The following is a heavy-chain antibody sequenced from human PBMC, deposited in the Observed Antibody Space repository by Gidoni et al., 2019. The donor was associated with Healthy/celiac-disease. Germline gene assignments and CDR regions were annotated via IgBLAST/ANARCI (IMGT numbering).Heavy chain of an antibody. Sequence: QVQLVESGGGLVKPGGSLRLSCAASGFTFSAYYMSWIRQAPGKGLGWVSYISSSSSYTNYADSVKGRFTISRDNAKDSLYLQMNSLRAEDTAVYYCARGSGGPEKIDYWGQGTLVTVSS. D-gene: IGHD3-16*01. CDR3: ARGSGGPEKIDY. CDR2: ISSSSSYT. CDR1: GFTFSAYY. J-gene: IGHJ4*02. V-gene: IGHV3-11*06.